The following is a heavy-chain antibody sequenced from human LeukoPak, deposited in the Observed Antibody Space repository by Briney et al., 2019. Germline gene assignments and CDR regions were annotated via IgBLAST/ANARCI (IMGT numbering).Heavy chain of an antibody. V-gene: IGHV3-9*01. CDR1: GLPLDVFA. CDR2: ISWNSGSI. J-gene: IGHJ4*02. D-gene: IGHD6-19*01. Sequence: GGSLSSSCEASGLPLDVFAMPWFRQAPGKGLEWFSGISWNSGSIGYADSVKGRFTISRDNAKNSLYLQMNSLRAEDTALYYCAKDTSASIAVAGTYDYWGQGTLVTVSS. CDR3: AKDTSASIAVAGTYDY.